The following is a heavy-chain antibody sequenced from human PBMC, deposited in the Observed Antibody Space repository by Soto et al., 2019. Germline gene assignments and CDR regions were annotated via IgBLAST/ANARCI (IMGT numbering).Heavy chain of an antibody. D-gene: IGHD3-22*01. J-gene: IGHJ4*02. CDR1: GFTISSYA. V-gene: IGHV3-23*01. Sequence: EVQLLESGGGLVQPGGSLRLSCAASGFTISSYAMSWVRQAPGKGLEWVSAISGSGGSTYYADSVKGRFTISRDNSKNTLYLQMNSLRAEDTAVYYCAKHPTYYYDSSGASFDYWGQGTLVTVSS. CDR2: ISGSGGST. CDR3: AKHPTYYYDSSGASFDY.